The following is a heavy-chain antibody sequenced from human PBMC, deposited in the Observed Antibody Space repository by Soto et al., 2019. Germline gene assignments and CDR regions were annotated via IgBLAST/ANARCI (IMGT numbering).Heavy chain of an antibody. CDR1: GYTFTSYG. CDR3: ARDCSPEIVVVVIMYYYYGIDV. CDR2: ISAYNGNT. Sequence: QVQLVQSGAEVKKPGASVKVSCKASGYTFTSYGISWVRQAPGQGLEWMGWISAYNGNTNYAQKLQGRVTMTTDTSTSRAYMELRRLRSDDTAVYYCARDCSPEIVVVVIMYYYYGIDVWGQGTTVPVSS. D-gene: IGHD3-22*01. V-gene: IGHV1-18*01. J-gene: IGHJ6*02.